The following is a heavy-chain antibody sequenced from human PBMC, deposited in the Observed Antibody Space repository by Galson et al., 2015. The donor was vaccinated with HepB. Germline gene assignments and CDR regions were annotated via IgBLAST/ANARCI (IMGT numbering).Heavy chain of an antibody. CDR2: IIPIFGTA. J-gene: IGHJ4*02. CDR3: ATGTGYSSGWYSSFDY. V-gene: IGHV1-69*13. D-gene: IGHD6-19*01. CDR1: GGTFSSYA. Sequence: SVKVSCKASGGTFSSYAISWVRQAPGQGLEWMGGIIPIFGTANYAQKFQGRVTITADESTSTAYMELSSLRSEDTAVYYCATGTGYSSGWYSSFDYWGQGTLVTVSS.